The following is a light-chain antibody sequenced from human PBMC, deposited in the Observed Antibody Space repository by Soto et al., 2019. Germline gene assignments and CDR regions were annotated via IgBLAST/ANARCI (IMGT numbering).Light chain of an antibody. V-gene: IGKV3-15*01. CDR3: QQYNNWPPLT. Sequence: EIVMTQSPATPSVSPGERATLSCRASQSVSSNLAWYQQKPGQAPRLLIYGASTRATGIPARFSVSGSGTEFTLTISSLQSEDFAVYYCQQYNNWPPLTFGGGTKVEIK. J-gene: IGKJ4*01. CDR2: GAS. CDR1: QSVSSN.